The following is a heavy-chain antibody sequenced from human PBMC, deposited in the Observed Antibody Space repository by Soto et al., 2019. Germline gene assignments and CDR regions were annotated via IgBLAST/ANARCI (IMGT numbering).Heavy chain of an antibody. CDR2: INSNGGST. D-gene: IGHD6-6*01. CDR3: VNGHYSSSTHYFDY. Sequence: GSLRLSCSASGFTFSNYAMHCVRQAPGKGLEYVSDINSNGGSTYYADSVKGRFTISRNNSDNTLYLQMTSLSPGDTAVYYCVNGHYSSSTHYFDYWGQGALVTVSS. V-gene: IGHV3-64D*06. CDR1: GFTFSNYA. J-gene: IGHJ4*02.